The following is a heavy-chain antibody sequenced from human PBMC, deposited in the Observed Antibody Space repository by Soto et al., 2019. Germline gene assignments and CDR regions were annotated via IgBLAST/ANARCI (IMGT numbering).Heavy chain of an antibody. D-gene: IGHD6-6*01. V-gene: IGHV4-59*08. J-gene: IGHJ6*03. CDR2: IYYSGST. Sequence: SETLSLTCTVSGGSISSYYWSWIRQPPGKGLEWIGYIYYSGSTNYNPSLKSRVTISVDTSKNQFSLKLSSVTAADTAVYYCARRRRGVIAARWCYMDVWGKGTTVTVSS. CDR3: ARRRRGVIAARWCYMDV. CDR1: GGSISSYY.